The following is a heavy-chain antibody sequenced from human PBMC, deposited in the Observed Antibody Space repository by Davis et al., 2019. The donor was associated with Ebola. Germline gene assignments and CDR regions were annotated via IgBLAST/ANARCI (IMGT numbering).Heavy chain of an antibody. V-gene: IGHV3-20*04. CDR2: INWNGGST. Sequence: GESLKISCAASGFTFDDYDMSWVRQGPGKGLEWVSGINWNGGSTGYADSVKGRFTISRDNAKNYLYLQMNSPRAEDMALYYCAKGSNSGNYLGYFDYWGQGTLVTVSS. CDR3: AKGSNSGNYLGYFDY. CDR1: GFTFDDYD. J-gene: IGHJ4*02. D-gene: IGHD1-26*01.